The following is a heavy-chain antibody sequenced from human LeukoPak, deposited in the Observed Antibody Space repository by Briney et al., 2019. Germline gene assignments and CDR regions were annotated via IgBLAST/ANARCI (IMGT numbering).Heavy chain of an antibody. V-gene: IGHV3-48*01. CDR2: ISDSGSII. D-gene: IGHD3-9*01. Sequence: GGSLRLSCAASGFTFSSYSMNWVRQVPGKGLEWVSYISDSGSIIYYADSVKGRFTISRDNAKNSLYLHLNSLRPEDTAVYYCARGPLTGDERLDYWGQGTLVTVSS. J-gene: IGHJ4*02. CDR1: GFTFSSYS. CDR3: ARGPLTGDERLDY.